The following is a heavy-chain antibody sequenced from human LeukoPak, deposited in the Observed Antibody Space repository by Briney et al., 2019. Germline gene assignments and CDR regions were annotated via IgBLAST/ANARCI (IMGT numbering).Heavy chain of an antibody. CDR1: GGSISSGSYY. D-gene: IGHD3-9*01. CDR2: IYTSGST. J-gene: IGHJ4*02. V-gene: IGHV4-61*02. Sequence: SQTLSLTCTVSGGSISSGSYYWSWIRQPAGKGLEWIGRIYTSGSTNYNPSLNSLITISVDTSKNQFSLRLTCVTAADTAVYFCARGYFDWLSTFFDYWGQGTLVTVSS. CDR3: ARGYFDWLSTFFDY.